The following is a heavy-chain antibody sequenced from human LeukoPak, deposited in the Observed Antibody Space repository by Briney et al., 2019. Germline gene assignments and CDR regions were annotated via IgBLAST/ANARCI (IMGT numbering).Heavy chain of an antibody. CDR2: MNPNSGNT. CDR1: GYTFTSYD. J-gene: IGHJ4*02. CDR3: ARGQAYSSSSLDY. V-gene: IGHV1-8*03. D-gene: IGHD6-6*01. Sequence: ASVKVSCKASGYTFTSYDINWVLQATGQGLEWMGWMNPNSGNTGYAQKFQGRVTITRNTSISTAYMELSSLRSEDTAVYYCARGQAYSSSSLDYWGQGTLVTVSS.